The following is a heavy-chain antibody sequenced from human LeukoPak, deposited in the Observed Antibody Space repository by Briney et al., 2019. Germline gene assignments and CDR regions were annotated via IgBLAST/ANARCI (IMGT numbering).Heavy chain of an antibody. J-gene: IGHJ4*02. CDR1: GFTFSSYA. V-gene: IGHV3-30-3*01. D-gene: IGHD3-10*01. CDR2: ISYDGSNK. Sequence: GRSLRLSCAASGFTFSSYAMHWVRQAPGKGLEWVAVISYDGSNKYYADSVKGRFTISRDNSKNTLYLQMNSLRAEDTAVYYCARITMVRGALDYWGQGTLVTVSS. CDR3: ARITMVRGALDY.